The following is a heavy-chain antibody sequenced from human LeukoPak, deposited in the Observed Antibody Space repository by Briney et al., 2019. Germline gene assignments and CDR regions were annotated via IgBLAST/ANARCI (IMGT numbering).Heavy chain of an antibody. CDR2: INAGNGST. D-gene: IGHD6-13*01. CDR3: ARGPSIAAAGTRRPWFDP. Sequence: ASVKVSCKASGYTFTSYAMHWVRQAPGQRLEWMGWINAGNGSTKYSQKFQGRVTITRDTSASTAYMELSSLRSEDTAVYYCARGPSIAAAGTRRPWFDPWGQGTLVTVSS. V-gene: IGHV1-3*01. J-gene: IGHJ5*02. CDR1: GYTFTSYA.